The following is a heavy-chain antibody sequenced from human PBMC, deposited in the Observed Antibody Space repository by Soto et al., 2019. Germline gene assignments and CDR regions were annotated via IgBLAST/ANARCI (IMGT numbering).Heavy chain of an antibody. CDR1: GYTFTGYY. CDR3: TTDPTYYDFWSGYLITNWFDP. J-gene: IGHJ5*02. D-gene: IGHD3-3*01. Sequence: ASVKVSCKASGYTFTGYYMHWVRQAPGQGLEWMGWINPNSGGTNYAQKFQGWVTMTRDTSISTAYMELSRLRSDDTAVYYCTTDPTYYDFWSGYLITNWFDPWGQGTLVTVSS. V-gene: IGHV1-2*04. CDR2: INPNSGGT.